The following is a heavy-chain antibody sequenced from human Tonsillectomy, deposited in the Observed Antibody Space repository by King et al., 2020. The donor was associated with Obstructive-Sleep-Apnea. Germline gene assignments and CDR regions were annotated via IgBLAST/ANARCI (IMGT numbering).Heavy chain of an antibody. CDR3: ARDGIAAAGTSPY. CDR2: ISPSSSYT. V-gene: IGHV3-11*05. J-gene: IGHJ4*02. Sequence: VQLVESGGGLVKPGGSLRLSCAASGFTFSDYYMTWIRQAPGKGLEWLSYISPSSSYTSYADSVKGRFTISRDNAKNSLYLQMYSLRADDTGVYYCARDGIAAAGTSPYWGQGTLVTVSS. D-gene: IGHD6-13*01. CDR1: GFTFSDYY.